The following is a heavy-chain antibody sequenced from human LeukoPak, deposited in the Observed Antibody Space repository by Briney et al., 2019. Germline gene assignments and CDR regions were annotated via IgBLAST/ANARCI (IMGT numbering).Heavy chain of an antibody. J-gene: IGHJ5*02. Sequence: PGGSLRLSCAASGFTFSTYWMSWVRQAPGKGLEWVANIKQDGSDKYYVDSVKGRFTISRDNTKNSLYLQMSSLRAEDTAVYYCAKSDWFDPWGQGTLVTVSS. CDR2: IKQDGSDK. CDR3: AKSDWFDP. CDR1: GFTFSTYW. V-gene: IGHV3-7*02.